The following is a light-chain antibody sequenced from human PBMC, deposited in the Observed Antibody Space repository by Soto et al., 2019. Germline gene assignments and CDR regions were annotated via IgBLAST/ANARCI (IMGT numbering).Light chain of an antibody. V-gene: IGLV2-8*01. J-gene: IGLJ1*01. CDR1: SSDVGGYNY. Sequence: QSVLTQPPSASGSRGQSVTISCTGTSSDVGGYNYVSWYQQHPGKAPKVLIYEVSKWPSGVPDRFSGSKSGNTASLTVSGLQAGDEADYYCSSYAGSNNLVFGTGTKLTVL. CDR2: EVS. CDR3: SSYAGSNNLV.